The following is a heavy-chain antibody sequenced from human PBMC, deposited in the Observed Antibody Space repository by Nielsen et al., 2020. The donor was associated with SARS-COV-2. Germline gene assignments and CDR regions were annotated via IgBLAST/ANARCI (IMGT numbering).Heavy chain of an antibody. D-gene: IGHD2-15*01. CDR3: TTEENLYCSGGSCYSYYYGMDV. J-gene: IGHJ6*02. CDR1: GFTFSDYY. Sequence: GESLKISCAASGFTFSDYYMSWIRQAPGKGLEWVSYISSSGSTIYYADSVKGRFTISRDNAKNSLYLQMNSLRAEDTAVYYCTTEENLYCSGGSCYSYYYGMDVWGQGTTVTVSS. V-gene: IGHV3-11*04. CDR2: ISSSGSTI.